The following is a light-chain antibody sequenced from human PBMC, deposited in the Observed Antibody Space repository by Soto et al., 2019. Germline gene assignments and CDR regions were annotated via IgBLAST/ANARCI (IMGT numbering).Light chain of an antibody. CDR3: HSYNSIPRT. CDR2: GAS. V-gene: IGKV1-27*01. Sequence: DIQMPQSPSSLSASIGDRVTITCRASHGISEYLAWYQQRPGNAPNLLIYGASILQSGVPSRFSGSGSGTHFTLTISSLQPEDVATYYCHSYNSIPRTFGQGTTVEIK. J-gene: IGKJ1*01. CDR1: HGISEY.